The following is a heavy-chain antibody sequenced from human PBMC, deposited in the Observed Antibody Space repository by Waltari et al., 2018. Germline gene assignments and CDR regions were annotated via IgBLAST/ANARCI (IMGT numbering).Heavy chain of an antibody. V-gene: IGHV3-7*01. D-gene: IGHD2-15*01. Sequence: TFNSEWRSWGRQAQGKGLEWVANINQDGREINYVDSVKGRFTISRDNARNSLYLQMNSLRVEDAAVYYCARGRGWYWGQGTLVAVSS. J-gene: IGHJ4*02. CDR1: TFNSEW. CDR2: INQDGREI. CDR3: ARGRGWY.